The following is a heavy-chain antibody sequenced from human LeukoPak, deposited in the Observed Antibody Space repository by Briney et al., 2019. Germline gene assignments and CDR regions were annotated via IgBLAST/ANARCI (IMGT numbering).Heavy chain of an antibody. CDR2: MNPNSGNT. Sequence: ASVKVSCKASGYTFTSYYMHWVRQATGQGLEWMGWMNPNSGNTGYAQKFQGRVTMTRNTSISTAYMELSNLRSEDTAVYYCARFGRGVIRNVLGYWGQGTLVTVSS. CDR1: GYTFTSYY. D-gene: IGHD3-10*01. CDR3: ARFGRGVIRNVLGY. J-gene: IGHJ4*02. V-gene: IGHV1-8*02.